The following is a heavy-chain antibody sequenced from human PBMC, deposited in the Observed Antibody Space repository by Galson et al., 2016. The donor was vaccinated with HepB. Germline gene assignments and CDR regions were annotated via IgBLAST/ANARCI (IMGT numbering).Heavy chain of an antibody. CDR1: GFTFSSYW. CDR3: ARGRVPRAHWDYYGLDV. V-gene: IGHV3-7*01. D-gene: IGHD2-2*01. CDR2: IKQDGSEK. Sequence: LRLSCAASGFTFSSYWMSWVRQAPGKGLEWVANIKQDGSEKYYVDSVKGRFIISRDNAKTSLYLQMNSLRAEDTAVYYCARGRVPRAHWDYYGLDVWGQGTTVTVSS. J-gene: IGHJ6*02.